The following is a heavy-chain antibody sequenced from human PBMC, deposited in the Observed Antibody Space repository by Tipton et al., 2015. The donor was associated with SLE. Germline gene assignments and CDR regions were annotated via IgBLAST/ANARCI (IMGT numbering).Heavy chain of an antibody. J-gene: IGHJ1*01. CDR3: ARDEPHSGRGAYDS. CDR2: IKEDGSLK. D-gene: IGHD6-19*01. Sequence: GSLRLSCVASGFSFRSSWMNWVRQAPGKGLEFVAKIKEDGSLKHYADTVKGRFTISRDNAENLVFLQMNSLGAEDTAVYYCARDEPHSGRGAYDSWGQGTLVTVSS. CDR1: GFSFRSSW. V-gene: IGHV3-7*01.